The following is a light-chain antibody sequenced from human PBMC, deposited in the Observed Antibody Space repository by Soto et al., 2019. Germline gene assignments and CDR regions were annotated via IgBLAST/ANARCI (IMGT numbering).Light chain of an antibody. CDR3: QQTYSNRLS. J-gene: IGKJ4*01. CDR1: QDIINY. CDR2: ASS. Sequence: DIQMTQSPSSLSASVGDRVTITCQASQDIINYLNWYQQKGGDAPKLLIHASSTLQSGVPSRFSGTGSGTDFTLTISDLQPEDRATYYCQQTYSNRLSFGGGTKVDIK. V-gene: IGKV1-39*01.